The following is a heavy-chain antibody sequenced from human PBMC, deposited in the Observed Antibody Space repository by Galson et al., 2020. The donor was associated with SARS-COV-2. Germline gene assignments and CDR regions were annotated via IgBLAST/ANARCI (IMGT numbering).Heavy chain of an antibody. V-gene: IGHV3-30-3*01. CDR2: ISYDGSTK. D-gene: IGHD3-10*01. Sequence: GGSLRLSCAASGFTFSNFGLHWVRQAPGKGLEWVAFISYDGSTKYHAESVKGRFTISRDNSKNTLDLQMNTLRVEDTAVYYCESMVRIGDRDDDYWGQGTLVTVSS. J-gene: IGHJ4*02. CDR1: GFTFSNFG. CDR3: ESMVRIGDRDDDY.